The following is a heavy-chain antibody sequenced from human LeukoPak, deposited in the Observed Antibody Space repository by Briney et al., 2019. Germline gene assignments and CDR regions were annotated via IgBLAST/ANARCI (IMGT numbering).Heavy chain of an antibody. D-gene: IGHD1-26*01. V-gene: IGHV3-30*18. J-gene: IGHJ5*02. CDR3: AKTASGSYYRFDP. Sequence: GRSLRLSCAASGFTFSSYGMHWVRQAPGKGLEWVAVISYDGSNKYYADSVKGRFTISRDNSKNTLYLQMNSLRAEDTAVYYCAKTASGSYYRFDPWGQGTLVTVSP. CDR2: ISYDGSNK. CDR1: GFTFSSYG.